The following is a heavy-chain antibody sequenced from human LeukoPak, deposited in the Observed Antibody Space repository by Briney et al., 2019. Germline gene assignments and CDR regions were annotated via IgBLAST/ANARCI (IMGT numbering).Heavy chain of an antibody. CDR1: GFTFSSYA. D-gene: IGHD3-10*01. V-gene: IGHV3-23*01. Sequence: GSLRLSCAASGFTFSSYAMSWVRQAPGKGLEWVSAISGSGGSTYYADSVKGRFTISRDNSKYTLYLQMNSLRAEDTAVYYCANYFYGSGSYYNRPYDYWGQGTLVTVSS. CDR2: ISGSGGST. J-gene: IGHJ4*02. CDR3: ANYFYGSGSYYNRPYDY.